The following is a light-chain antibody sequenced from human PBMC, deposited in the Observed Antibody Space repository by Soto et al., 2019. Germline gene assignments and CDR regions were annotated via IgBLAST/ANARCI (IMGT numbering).Light chain of an antibody. J-gene: IGLJ2*01. CDR2: DVS. V-gene: IGLV2-14*03. Sequence: QSALTQPASVSGSPGQSITLSCTGTSSDIGAYNYVSWYQQHPGKAPKLIIYDVSNRPSGVSNRFSGSKSGNTASLTISGLQAEDEADYYCNSYTSSSTLLFGGGTKLTVL. CDR3: NSYTSSSTLL. CDR1: SSDIGAYNY.